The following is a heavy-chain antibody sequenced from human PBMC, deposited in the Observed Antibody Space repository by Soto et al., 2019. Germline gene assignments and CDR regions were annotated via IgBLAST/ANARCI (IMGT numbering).Heavy chain of an antibody. CDR1: GFTFSGHG. D-gene: IGHD3-22*01. J-gene: IGHJ4*02. CDR3: ARWLSYKDDKSGFWDY. CDR2: IAYDGSRQ. V-gene: IGHV3-33*05. Sequence: QVPLVESGGGVVQSGTSLRLSCAASGFTFSGHGMHWVRQAPGKGLEWVALIAYDGSRQYYGDSVKGRFTISRDNSKNTGDLEMNSLRGEDTAVYYCARWLSYKDDKSGFWDYWGQGTPVTVSS.